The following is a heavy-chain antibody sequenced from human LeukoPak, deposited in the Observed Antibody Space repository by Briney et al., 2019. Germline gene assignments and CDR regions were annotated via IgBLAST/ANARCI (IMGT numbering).Heavy chain of an antibody. Sequence: GGSLRLSCAASGFPFSNYAMSWVRQAPGKGLEWVSVISSSGGSTYYADSVKGRFTISRDNSKNTLYLQMNSLRAEDTAVYYCARDGLYYDSSGYSGSFDYWGQGTLVTVSS. CDR1: GFPFSNYA. D-gene: IGHD3-22*01. V-gene: IGHV3-23*01. CDR2: ISSSGGST. CDR3: ARDGLYYDSSGYSGSFDY. J-gene: IGHJ4*02.